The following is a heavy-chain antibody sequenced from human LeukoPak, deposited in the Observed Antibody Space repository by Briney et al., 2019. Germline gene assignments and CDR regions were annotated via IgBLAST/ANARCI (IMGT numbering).Heavy chain of an antibody. CDR2: IYHSGST. Sequence: SETLSLTCAGSGYSISSGYYWGWIRQPPGKGLEWIGSIYHSGSTYYNPSLKSRVTISVDTSKNQFSLKLSSVTAADTAVYYCARVPWVTTVNVYYFDYWGQGTLVTVSS. V-gene: IGHV4-38-2*01. CDR1: GYSISSGYY. J-gene: IGHJ4*02. CDR3: ARVPWVTTVNVYYFDY. D-gene: IGHD4-17*01.